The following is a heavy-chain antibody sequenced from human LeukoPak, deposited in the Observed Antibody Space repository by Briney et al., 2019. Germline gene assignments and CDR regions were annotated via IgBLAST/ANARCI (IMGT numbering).Heavy chain of an antibody. J-gene: IGHJ5*02. D-gene: IGHD2-2*01. V-gene: IGHV3-66*02. CDR3: AREVEGDCSSTSCYSGSWFDP. CDR1: GFTVSSNY. Sequence: PGGSLRLSCAASGFTVSSNYMSWVRQAPGKGLEWVSVIYSGGSTYYADSVEGRFTISRDNSKNTLYLQMNSLRAEDTAVYYCAREVEGDCSSTSCYSGSWFDPWGQGTLVTVPS. CDR2: IYSGGST.